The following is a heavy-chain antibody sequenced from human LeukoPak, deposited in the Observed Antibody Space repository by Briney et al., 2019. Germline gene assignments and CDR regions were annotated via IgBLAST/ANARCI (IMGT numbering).Heavy chain of an antibody. Sequence: ASVKVSCKVSGYTLTELSMHWVRQAPGQGLEWMGGIIPIFGTANYAQKFQGRVTTTADESTSTAYMGLSSLRSEDTAVYYCARADSSGYYRPWYFDYWGQGTLVTVSS. CDR2: IIPIFGTA. V-gene: IGHV1-69*13. CDR3: ARADSSGYYRPWYFDY. D-gene: IGHD3-22*01. J-gene: IGHJ4*02. CDR1: GYTLTELS.